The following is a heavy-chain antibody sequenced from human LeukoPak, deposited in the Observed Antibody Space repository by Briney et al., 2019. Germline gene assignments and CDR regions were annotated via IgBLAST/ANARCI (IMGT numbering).Heavy chain of an antibody. CDR1: GGSISSSSYY. V-gene: IGHV4-39*07. CDR3: ARVRYDFWSVSLGQYFDY. D-gene: IGHD3-3*01. CDR2: IYYSGST. Sequence: PSETLSLTCTVSGGSISSSSYYWGWIRQPPGKGLEWIGSIYYSGSTYYNPSLKSRVTISVDTSKNQFSLKLSSVTAADTAVYYCARVRYDFWSVSLGQYFDYWGQGTLVTVSS. J-gene: IGHJ4*02.